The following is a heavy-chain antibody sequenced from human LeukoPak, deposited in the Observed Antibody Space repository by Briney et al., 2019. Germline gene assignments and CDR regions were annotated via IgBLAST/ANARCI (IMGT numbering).Heavy chain of an antibody. J-gene: IGHJ4*01. CDR3: AKDSSRYYFEY. CDR1: GFTFSSYW. Sequence: GGSLRLSCAASGFTFSSYWMHWVRQAPGKGLVWVSRINSDGSSTSYADSVKGRFSISRDNSRNTLYLQMNSLRVEDTAVYFCAKDSSRYYFEYWGHGTLVTVSS. D-gene: IGHD6-6*01. CDR2: INSDGSST. V-gene: IGHV3-74*01.